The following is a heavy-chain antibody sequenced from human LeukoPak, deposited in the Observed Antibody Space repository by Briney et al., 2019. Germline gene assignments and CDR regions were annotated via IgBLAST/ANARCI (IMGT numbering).Heavy chain of an antibody. Sequence: PGGSVRLSCAASGFTFSSYWMSWVRQAPGKGLEWVANIKQDGSEKYYVDSVKGRFTISRDNAKNTLYLQMKSLRAEDTAVYYCARRGPYYYDSSGYYLDYWGQGTLVTVSS. CDR2: IKQDGSEK. J-gene: IGHJ4*02. V-gene: IGHV3-7*01. D-gene: IGHD3-22*01. CDR1: GFTFSSYW. CDR3: ARRGPYYYDSSGYYLDY.